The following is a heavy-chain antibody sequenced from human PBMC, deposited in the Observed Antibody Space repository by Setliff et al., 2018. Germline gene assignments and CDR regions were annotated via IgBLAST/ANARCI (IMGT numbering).Heavy chain of an antibody. J-gene: IGHJ4*02. D-gene: IGHD5-18*01. CDR2: IDPSGNT. CDR3: ARGDSSGNNYPVLDY. CDR1: GGSISSGSNY. V-gene: IGHV4-61*09. Sequence: SETLSLTCTVSGGSISSGSNYWSWIRQPAGRGLEWIGHIDPSGNTNYHPSLKSRVTISADSSKSQFFLRLTSVTAADTAIYYCARGDSSGNNYPVLDYWGQGTLVTVSS.